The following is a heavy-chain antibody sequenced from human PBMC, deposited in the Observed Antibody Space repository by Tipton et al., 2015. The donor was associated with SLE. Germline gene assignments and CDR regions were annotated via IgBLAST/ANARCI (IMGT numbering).Heavy chain of an antibody. D-gene: IGHD7-27*01. CDR1: GYKFSDHY. V-gene: IGHV1-46*01. CDR2: INPSDGTT. J-gene: IGHJ4*02. CDR3: SRSGDLDF. Sequence: QLVQSGAEVKKPGASVTVSCKTSGYKFSDHYVHWLRQAPGQGLEWLGAINPSDGTTIYAQDFQGRVTMTRDSSISTAYMELSSLRSDDTAVYYCSRSGDLDFWGQGTQVTVSS.